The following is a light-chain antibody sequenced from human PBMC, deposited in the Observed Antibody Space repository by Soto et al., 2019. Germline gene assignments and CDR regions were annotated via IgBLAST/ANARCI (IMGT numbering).Light chain of an antibody. CDR2: GAS. CDR1: QSVSSNY. Sequence: EIVLTQSPVTLSFSPGEIGTLSCSASQSVSSNYLAWYQQKPGQAPRLLIYGASSRATGIPDRSSGSGSGTDFTLTISRLEPEDFAVYYCHQYGDSPWTFGQGTKVDIK. CDR3: HQYGDSPWT. J-gene: IGKJ1*01. V-gene: IGKV3-20*01.